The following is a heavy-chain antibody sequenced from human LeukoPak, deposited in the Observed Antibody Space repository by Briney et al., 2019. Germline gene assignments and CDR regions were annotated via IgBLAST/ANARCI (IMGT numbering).Heavy chain of an antibody. V-gene: IGHV4-59*01. CDR3: ARDSAIYDFWSGYPRGGLD. CDR1: GGSISSYY. J-gene: IGHJ4*02. D-gene: IGHD3-3*01. Sequence: KPSETLSLTCTVSGGSISSYYWSWIRQPPGKGLEWIGYIYYSGSTNYNPSLKSRVTISVDTSKNQFSLKLSSVTAADTAVYYCARDSAIYDFWSGYPRGGLDWGQGTLVTVSS. CDR2: IYYSGST.